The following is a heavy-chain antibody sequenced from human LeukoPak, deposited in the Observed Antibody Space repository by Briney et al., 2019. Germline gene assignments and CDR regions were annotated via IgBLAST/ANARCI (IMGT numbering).Heavy chain of an antibody. D-gene: IGHD3-22*01. CDR1: GFTFNSYG. Sequence: GRSLRLSCAASGFTFNSYGMHWVRQAPGKGLEWVSAISGSGGSTYYADSVKGRFTISRDNSKNTLYLQMNSLRAEDTAVYYCANRYFNYYDSSGYFDYWGQGTLVTVSS. CDR3: ANRYFNYYDSSGYFDY. CDR2: ISGSGGST. J-gene: IGHJ4*02. V-gene: IGHV3-23*01.